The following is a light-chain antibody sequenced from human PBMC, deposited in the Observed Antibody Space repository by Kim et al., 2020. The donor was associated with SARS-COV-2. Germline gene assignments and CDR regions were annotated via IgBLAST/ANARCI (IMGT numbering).Light chain of an antibody. CDR1: SLRSYY. Sequence: ALGQTVKITCPGDSLRSYYATWYQQKPGQAPLLVIYGKNNRPSGIPDRFSGSASGNTASLTITGAQAEDEADYYCNSRDTSSNHVLFGGGTQLTVL. CDR3: NSRDTSSNHVL. J-gene: IGLJ2*01. V-gene: IGLV3-19*01. CDR2: GKN.